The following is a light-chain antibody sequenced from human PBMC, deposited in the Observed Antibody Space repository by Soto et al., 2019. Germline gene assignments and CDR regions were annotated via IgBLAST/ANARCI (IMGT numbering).Light chain of an antibody. Sequence: EIVLTQSPGTLSLSPGERATLSCRASQSIATTYLAWYQQKPGQAPRLLIYDATNRATGIPDRFSGSGSGTDFTLTISRLEPEDSAVYYCRQFGSSPLTFGGGTKVDIK. CDR2: DAT. V-gene: IGKV3-20*01. CDR3: RQFGSSPLT. J-gene: IGKJ4*01. CDR1: QSIATTY.